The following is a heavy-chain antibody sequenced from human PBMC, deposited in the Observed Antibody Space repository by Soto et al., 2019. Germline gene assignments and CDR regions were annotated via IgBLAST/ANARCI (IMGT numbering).Heavy chain of an antibody. CDR2: ISAYNGNT. CDR3: ARDLGVGLCDY. D-gene: IGHD6-19*01. J-gene: IGHJ4*02. V-gene: IGHV1-18*01. Sequence: QVQLVQSGAEVKKPGASVKVSCKASGYTFTSYGISWVRQAPGQGLEWMGWISAYNGNTNYAQKLQGRVTMTTDTTTSAAYKELTSLRSDDTAVYSYARDLGVGLCDYWGQGTLVTVSS. CDR1: GYTFTSYG.